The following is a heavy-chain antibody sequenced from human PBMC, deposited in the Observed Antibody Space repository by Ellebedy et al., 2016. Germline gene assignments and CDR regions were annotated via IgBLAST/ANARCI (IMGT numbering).Heavy chain of an antibody. CDR1: GFTFSRYA. CDR3: AKVRSPDFYRNNAMDG. V-gene: IGHV3-30*18. Sequence: GESLKISXAASGFTFSRYAVHWVRQAPGQGLEWVALISDDGSDKYYTGSVKGRFTISRDNSKIRVYLQMNSLRVEDTAVYYCAKVRSPDFYRNNAMDGWGQGTTVTVSS. D-gene: IGHD2/OR15-2a*01. CDR2: ISDDGSDK. J-gene: IGHJ6*02.